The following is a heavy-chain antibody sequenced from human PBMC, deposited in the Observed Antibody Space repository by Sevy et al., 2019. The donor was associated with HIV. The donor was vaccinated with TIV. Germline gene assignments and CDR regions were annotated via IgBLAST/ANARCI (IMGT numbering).Heavy chain of an antibody. D-gene: IGHD6-13*01. Sequence: GGSLRLSCVASGFTFSDHYMEWVRQAPGKGLEWVGRIRNKADSYTTEYAASVKGRFTISSDDSKNSLYLLMNSLKTEDTAVYYCATHAGIAAAGRVFDYWGQGTLVTVSS. CDR3: ATHAGIAAAGRVFDY. CDR1: GFTFSDHY. CDR2: IRNKADSYTT. J-gene: IGHJ4*02. V-gene: IGHV3-72*01.